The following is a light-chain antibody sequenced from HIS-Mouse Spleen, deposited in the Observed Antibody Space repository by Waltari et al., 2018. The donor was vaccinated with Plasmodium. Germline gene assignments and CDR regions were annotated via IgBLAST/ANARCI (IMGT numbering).Light chain of an antibody. J-gene: IGLJ3*02. CDR3: MIAPSNAAGV. Sequence: QPVLTQPPSSSASPGESARLTCTLPSAINVGSYNIYWYQQKPGSPPRYLLYYYSDSYKGQGSGVTVRFSGSNDASANTGSLLISGLQSEDEADYDCMIAPSNAAGVFGGGTKLTVL. V-gene: IGLV5-37*01. CDR2: YYSDSYK. CDR1: SAINVGSYN.